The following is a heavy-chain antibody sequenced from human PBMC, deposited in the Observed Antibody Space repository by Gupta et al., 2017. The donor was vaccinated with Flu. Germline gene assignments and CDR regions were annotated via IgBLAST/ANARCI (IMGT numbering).Heavy chain of an antibody. J-gene: IGHJ1*01. Sequence: GMKWVRQAPGKGGEWVSGISESGYKQNYDDSGKSLVTSSRDNAKNTLDLKMNSGRVADTAVEYGTTTCVTWSTIEPYFQNWGQGTRVTGPS. V-gene: IGHV3-23*02. CDR3: TTTCVTWSTIEPYFQN. CDR2: ISESGYKQ. CDR1: G. D-gene: IGHD2-8*01.